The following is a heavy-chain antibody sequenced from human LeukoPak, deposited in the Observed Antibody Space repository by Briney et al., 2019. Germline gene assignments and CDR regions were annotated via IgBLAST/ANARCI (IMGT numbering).Heavy chain of an antibody. V-gene: IGHV4-59*01. CDR3: ARQQQLVFNFQRYGWFDP. J-gene: IGHJ5*02. Sequence: SETLSLTCTVSGGSISSFYWSWIRQPPGNGLKWIGYIYYTGNTYYNPSLKSRVSISVDTSKNQFSLKLTSVTAADTAVYYCARQQQLVFNFQRYGWFDPWGQGTLVTVSS. D-gene: IGHD6-13*01. CDR1: GGSISSFY. CDR2: IYYTGNT.